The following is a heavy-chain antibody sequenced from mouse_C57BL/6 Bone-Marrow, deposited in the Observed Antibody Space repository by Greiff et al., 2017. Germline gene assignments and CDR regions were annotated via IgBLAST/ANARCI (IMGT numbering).Heavy chain of an antibody. D-gene: IGHD2-4*01. Sequence: QVQLQQSGAELVKPGASVKMSCKASGYTFTSYWITWVKQRPGQGLVWIGDIYPGSGSTNYNEKFKSKATLTVDTSSSTAYMQLRSLTSEDSAVYYCARSSGLRFAYGGRGTLVTVSA. CDR2: IYPGSGST. V-gene: IGHV1-55*01. CDR1: GYTFTSYW. J-gene: IGHJ3*01. CDR3: ARSSGLRFAY.